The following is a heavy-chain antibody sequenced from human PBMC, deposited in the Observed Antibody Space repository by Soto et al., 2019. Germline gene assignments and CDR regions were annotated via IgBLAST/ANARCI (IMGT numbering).Heavy chain of an antibody. Sequence: PGGSLRLSYAASGFTFSSNAMSWVRQAPGKGLEWVSAISGSGGSTYYADSVKGRFTISRDNSKNTLYLQMNSLRAEDTAVYYCAKAGTVLLWFGELFLAAFDIWGQGTMVTVSS. CDR2: ISGSGGST. CDR1: GFTFSSNA. D-gene: IGHD3-10*01. J-gene: IGHJ3*02. CDR3: AKAGTVLLWFGELFLAAFDI. V-gene: IGHV3-23*01.